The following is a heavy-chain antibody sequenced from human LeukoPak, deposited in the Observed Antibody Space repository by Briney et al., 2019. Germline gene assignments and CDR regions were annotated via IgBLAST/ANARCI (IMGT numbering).Heavy chain of an antibody. CDR2: IFGGGDSS. J-gene: IGHJ4*02. D-gene: IGHD1-26*01. V-gene: IGHV3-23*01. Sequence: GGSLRLCRAASGFTFSTYAMNWVRQAPGKGLEWVSAIFGGGDSSYYADSVKGRFTISRDNSKNTLYLQMNSLRAEDTAVYYCAKGGAYSGSSHLDSWGQGTLVTVSS. CDR1: GFTFSTYA. CDR3: AKGGAYSGSSHLDS.